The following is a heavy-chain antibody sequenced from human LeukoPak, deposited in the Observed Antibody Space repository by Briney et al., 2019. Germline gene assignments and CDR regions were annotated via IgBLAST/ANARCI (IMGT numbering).Heavy chain of an antibody. CDR2: ISSSSSYI. CDR1: GFTFSSYS. D-gene: IGHD6-19*01. V-gene: IGHV3-21*01. CDR3: ARGEQFGSGWAYHDY. J-gene: IGHJ4*02. Sequence: GGSLRLSCAASGFTFSSYSMNWVRQAPGKGLEWVSSISSSSSYIYYADSVKGRFTISRDNAKNSLYLQMNSLRAEDTAVYYCARGEQFGSGWAYHDYWGQGTLVTVSS.